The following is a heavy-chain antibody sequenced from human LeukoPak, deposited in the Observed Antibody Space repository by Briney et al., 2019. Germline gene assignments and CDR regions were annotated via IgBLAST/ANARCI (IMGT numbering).Heavy chain of an antibody. CDR3: AREGRVSGYDFDC. CDR1: GFTFSSYW. CDR2: INSDGSSI. Sequence: GGSLRLSCAASGFTFSSYWMHWVRQAPGKGLMWVSRINSDGSSITYADSVKGRFTISRDNAKNTLFLQMNSLRVEDTAVYYCAREGRVSGYDFDCWGQGTLVTVSS. D-gene: IGHD5-12*01. J-gene: IGHJ4*02. V-gene: IGHV3-74*03.